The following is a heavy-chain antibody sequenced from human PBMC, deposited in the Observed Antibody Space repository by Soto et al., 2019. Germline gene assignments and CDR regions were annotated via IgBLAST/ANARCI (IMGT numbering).Heavy chain of an antibody. CDR3: ARDTRGTRGFDEMDL. D-gene: IGHD2-2*01. V-gene: IGHV1-2*02. Sequence: XSVKVSYKASGYILSGHVIRWRRQAPGQGLEWMGWINPKSGDTGYAQKFQGRVTMTRDTSLDIVHMDLSGLTSDDAAVYYCARDTRGTRGFDEMDLWGQGTTVTVSS. CDR2: INPKSGDT. J-gene: IGHJ6*02. CDR1: GYILSGHV.